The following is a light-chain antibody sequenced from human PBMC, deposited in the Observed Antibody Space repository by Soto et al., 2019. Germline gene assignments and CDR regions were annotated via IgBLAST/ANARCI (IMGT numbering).Light chain of an antibody. V-gene: IGKV3-20*01. CDR3: HQYGGSPGT. Sequence: DIVLTQSPGTLSLSPGERATLSSRASRSVSSTYLAWYQHKPGQAPRLLIYGTSSRATGIPDRFSGSGSGTDFSLTISRLEPEDFAVYYCHQYGGSPGTFGGGTKVEIK. J-gene: IGKJ4*01. CDR1: RSVSSTY. CDR2: GTS.